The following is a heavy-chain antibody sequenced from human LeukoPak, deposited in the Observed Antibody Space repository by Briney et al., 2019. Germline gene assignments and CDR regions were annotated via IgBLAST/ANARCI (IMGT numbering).Heavy chain of an antibody. V-gene: IGHV4-39*07. CDR1: GGSISSSSYY. J-gene: IGHJ4*02. D-gene: IGHD6-6*01. Sequence: SETLSLTCTVSGGSISSSSYYWGWIRQPPWKGLEWIGRIYYSGSTYYTTSLKSRVNISVDTPKNQFSLKLGSVTAADTAVYYCAREYSSSFDYWGQGTLVTVSS. CDR2: IYYSGST. CDR3: AREYSSSFDY.